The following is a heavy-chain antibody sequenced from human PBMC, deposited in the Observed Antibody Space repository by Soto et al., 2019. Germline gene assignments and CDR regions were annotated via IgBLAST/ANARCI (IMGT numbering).Heavy chain of an antibody. CDR3: AKNQGVELVPLATVDWFDP. D-gene: IGHD1-26*01. CDR2: ISGSGFKK. V-gene: IGHV3-23*01. Sequence: GGSLRLSCAASGFIFENCGMSWVRQAPGKGLEWISSISGSGFKKYYADSVKGRFTISRDNSKSTVYLELNNLSAEDTAVYHCAKNQGVELVPLATVDWFDPWGQGSVVTVSS. J-gene: IGHJ5*02. CDR1: GFIFENCG.